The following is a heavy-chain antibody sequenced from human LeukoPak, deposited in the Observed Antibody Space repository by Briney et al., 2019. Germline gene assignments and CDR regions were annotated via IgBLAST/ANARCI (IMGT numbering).Heavy chain of an antibody. Sequence: GASVKVSCKASGGTFSSYAISWVRQAPGQGLGWMGGIIPIFGTANYAQKFQGRVTITADGSTSTAYMELSSLRSEDTAVYYCARDNDCVGTLWGQGTMVTVSS. CDR3: ARDNDCVGTL. J-gene: IGHJ3*01. CDR2: IIPIFGTA. V-gene: IGHV1-69*13. D-gene: IGHD2-21*02. CDR1: GGTFSSYA.